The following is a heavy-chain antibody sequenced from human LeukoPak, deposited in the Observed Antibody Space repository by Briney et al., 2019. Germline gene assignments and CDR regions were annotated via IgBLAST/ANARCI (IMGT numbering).Heavy chain of an antibody. V-gene: IGHV4-59*01. Sequence: SKTLSLTCTVSGGSISSYYLSWIRQPPGKGLEWIGYIYYSGSTNYNPSLKSRVTISVDTSKNQFSLKLSSVTAADTAVYYCARRFNSVWYFDYWGQGTLVTVSS. D-gene: IGHD6-19*01. CDR3: ARRFNSVWYFDY. J-gene: IGHJ4*02. CDR2: IYYSGST. CDR1: GGSISSYY.